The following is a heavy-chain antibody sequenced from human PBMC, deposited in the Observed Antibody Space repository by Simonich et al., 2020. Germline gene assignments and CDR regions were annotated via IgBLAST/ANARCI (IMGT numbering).Heavy chain of an antibody. V-gene: IGHV1-69*09. Sequence: QVQLVQSGAEVKKPGSSVKVSCKASGGTFSSYAISWVQQAPGQGLEWNGESIPSRGIAKYEQKFQGRVTITADKSTSTADMELSSLGSEDTAVYYCARTNTMRELDTMVRGVDYFDYWGQGTLVTVSS. CDR1: GGTFSSYA. CDR2: SIPSRGIA. J-gene: IGHJ4*02. D-gene: IGHD3-10*01. CDR3: ARTNTMRELDTMVRGVDYFDY.